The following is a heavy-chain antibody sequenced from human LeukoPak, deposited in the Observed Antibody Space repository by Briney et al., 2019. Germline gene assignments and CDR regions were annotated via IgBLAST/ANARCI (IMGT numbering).Heavy chain of an antibody. Sequence: GGSLRLSCAASGFTFSSYWMNWVRQAPGKGLEWVANIKQAGGETYYVDSVKGRFTISRDNAKNSLYLQMNSLRAEDTAVYYCARDRSVLRYFDWLFAYGMDVWGQGTMVTVSS. CDR3: ARDRSVLRYFDWLFAYGMDV. CDR1: GFTFSSYW. CDR2: IKQAGGET. J-gene: IGHJ6*02. D-gene: IGHD3-9*01. V-gene: IGHV3-7*01.